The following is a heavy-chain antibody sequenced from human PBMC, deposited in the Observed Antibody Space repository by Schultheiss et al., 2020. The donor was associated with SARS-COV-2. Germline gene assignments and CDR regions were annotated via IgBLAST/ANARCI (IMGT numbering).Heavy chain of an antibody. Sequence: SVKVSCKASGGTFSSYAISWVRQAPGQGLEWMGGIIPIFGIANYAQKFQGRVTITADESTSTAYLELSSLRSEDRAVYYCATCAKVTSGPFYFDYWGQGTLVTVSS. CDR3: ATCAKVTSGPFYFDY. D-gene: IGHD1-26*01. V-gene: IGHV1-69*13. CDR2: IIPIFGIA. CDR1: GGTFSSYA. J-gene: IGHJ4*02.